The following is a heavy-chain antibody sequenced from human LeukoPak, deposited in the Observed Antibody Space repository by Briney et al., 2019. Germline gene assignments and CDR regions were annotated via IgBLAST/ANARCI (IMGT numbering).Heavy chain of an antibody. CDR1: GGSISSYY. V-gene: IGHV4-59*01. CDR2: IYYSGST. CDR3: ARGPGRRSPFDY. Sequence: PSETLSLTCTVSGGSISSYYWSWIRQPPGKGLEWIGYIYYSGSTNYNPSLKSRVTISVDTSKNQFSLKLSSVTAADTAVYYGARGPGRRSPFDYWGQGTLVTVSS. J-gene: IGHJ4*02.